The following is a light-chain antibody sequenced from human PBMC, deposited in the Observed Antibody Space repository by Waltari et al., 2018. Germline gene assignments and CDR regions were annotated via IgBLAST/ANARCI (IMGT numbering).Light chain of an antibody. CDR1: HSNIGRNY. Sequence: QSVVPQPPSASGPPVRRVTISCSASHSNIGRNYVHWYQQLPGKAPKLLIYRDNQRPSGVPDRFSASKSGTTASLAISGLRSEDEAGYYCAAWDDRLSGQLFGGGTNLAVL. J-gene: IGLJ2*01. CDR3: AAWDDRLSGQL. V-gene: IGLV1-47*01. CDR2: RDN.